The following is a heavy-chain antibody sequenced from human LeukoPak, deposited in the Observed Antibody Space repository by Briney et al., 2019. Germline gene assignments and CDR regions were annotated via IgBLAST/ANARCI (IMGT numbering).Heavy chain of an antibody. J-gene: IGHJ4*02. V-gene: IGHV3-11*01. CDR3: VRARGVTTNVDY. Sequence: GGSLRLSCAASGFTFSDYYMSWIRQAPGKGLDWISYISTSASTIFYADSVKGRFTISRDNAKNSLYLQMNSLRVEDTAAYYCVRARGVTTNVDYWGQGTLVTVSS. D-gene: IGHD4-17*01. CDR1: GFTFSDYY. CDR2: ISTSASTI.